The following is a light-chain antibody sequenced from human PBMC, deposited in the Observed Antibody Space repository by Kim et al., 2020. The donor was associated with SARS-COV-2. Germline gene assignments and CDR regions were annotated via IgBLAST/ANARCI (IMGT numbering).Light chain of an antibody. CDR3: QQYNNWQWT. Sequence: VYPGERATLSCRASQSVSIYLAWYQHKPGQAPRLLIYDASTRATGIPARFSGSGSGTEFTLTISGLQSEDFAVYYCQQYNNWQWTFGQGTKVDIK. CDR2: DAS. J-gene: IGKJ1*01. V-gene: IGKV3-15*01. CDR1: QSVSIY.